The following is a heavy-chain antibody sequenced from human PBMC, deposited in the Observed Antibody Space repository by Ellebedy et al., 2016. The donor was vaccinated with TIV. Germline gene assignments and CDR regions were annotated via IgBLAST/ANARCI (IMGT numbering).Heavy chain of an antibody. Sequence: GSLRLSXAVYGGSFSGYYWSWIRQPPGKGLEWIGEINHSGSTNYNPSLKSRVTISVDTSKNQFSLKLSSVTAADTAVYYCARHYDSGSYHLDSWGQGTLVTVSS. CDR1: GGSFSGYY. CDR3: ARHYDSGSYHLDS. V-gene: IGHV4-34*01. CDR2: INHSGST. D-gene: IGHD3-10*01. J-gene: IGHJ4*02.